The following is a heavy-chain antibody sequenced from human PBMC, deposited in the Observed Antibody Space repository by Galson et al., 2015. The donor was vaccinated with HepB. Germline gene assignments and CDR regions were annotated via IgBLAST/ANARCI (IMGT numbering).Heavy chain of an antibody. CDR1: GGSFSSDY. CDR2: INHSGST. CDR3: ARERVTMVRGATRYHYYLDV. Sequence: QSLTCAVYGGSFSSDYWTWIRQPPGRGPEWIGDINHSGSTNYKTSPKSRVTVSVATSKNQFSLKLRYVTAADTAIYYCARERVTMVRGATRYHYYLDVWGKGATVTVSS. V-gene: IGHV4-34*01. J-gene: IGHJ6*03. D-gene: IGHD3-10*01.